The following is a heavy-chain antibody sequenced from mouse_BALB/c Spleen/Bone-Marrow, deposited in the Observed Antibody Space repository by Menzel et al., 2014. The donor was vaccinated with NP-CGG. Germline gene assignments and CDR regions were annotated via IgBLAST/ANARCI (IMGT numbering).Heavy chain of an antibody. J-gene: IGHJ4*01. V-gene: IGHV1-9*01. CDR2: ILPGGGST. Sequence: QVQLQQSGAELMKPGASVKISCKATGYTFSSYWIEWVKQRPGHGLEWIGEILPGGGSTNYNEKFKGKATFTADTSSNTAYMQLSSLTSEDSAVYYCAREDIATVVEMDYWGQGTSVTVSS. CDR1: GYTFSSYW. CDR3: AREDIATVVEMDY. D-gene: IGHD1-1*01.